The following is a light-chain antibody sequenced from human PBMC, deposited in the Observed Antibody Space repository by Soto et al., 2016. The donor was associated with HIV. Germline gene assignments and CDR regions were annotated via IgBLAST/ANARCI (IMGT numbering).Light chain of an antibody. CDR3: QSYDSRVSAWV. CDR1: NSNIGTGYD. J-gene: IGLJ3*02. Sequence: QSVLTQPPSVSGAPGQRVTISCIGNNSNIGTGYDVHWYQQFPGTAPKLLIYGNNNRPSGVSDRFSGSRSGTSASLAITGLQTEDESDYYCQSYDSRVSAWVFGGGTKLTVL. V-gene: IGLV1-40*01. CDR2: GNN.